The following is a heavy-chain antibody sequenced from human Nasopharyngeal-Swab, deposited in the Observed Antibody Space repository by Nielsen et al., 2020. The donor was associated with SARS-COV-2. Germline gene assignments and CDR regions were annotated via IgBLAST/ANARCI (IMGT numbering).Heavy chain of an antibody. Sequence: SVKVSCKASGGTFSSYAISWVRQAPGQGLEWMGRIIPILGIANYAQKFQGRVTITADKSTSTAHMELSSLRSEDTAVYYCARVVSGSGDYWGQGTLVTVSS. CDR2: IIPILGIA. CDR1: GGTFSSYA. V-gene: IGHV1-69*04. CDR3: ARVVSGSGDY. J-gene: IGHJ4*02. D-gene: IGHD1-26*01.